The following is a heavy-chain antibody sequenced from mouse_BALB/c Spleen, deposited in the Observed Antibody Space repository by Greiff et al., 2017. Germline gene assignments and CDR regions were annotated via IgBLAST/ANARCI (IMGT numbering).Heavy chain of an antibody. V-gene: IGHV7-3*02. CDR2: ICHKANGYTT. D-gene: IGHD1-2*01. J-gene: IGHJ1*01. Sequence: EVKLLESGGGLVQPGGSLRISCAASGFTFTDYYMSWVRQPPGKALEWLGFICHKANGYTTEYSASVKGRFTISRDNYQSILYLQMNTLRAADCATYYYARNYYGSWYFDVWGAGTTVTVSS. CDR1: GFTFTDYY. CDR3: ARNYYGSWYFDV.